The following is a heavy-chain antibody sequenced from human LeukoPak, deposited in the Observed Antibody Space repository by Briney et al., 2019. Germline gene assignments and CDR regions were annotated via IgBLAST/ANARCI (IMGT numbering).Heavy chain of an antibody. CDR1: GFTFSSYA. V-gene: IGHV3-23*01. Sequence: PGGSLRLSCAASGFTFSSYAMSWVRQAPGKGLEWVSAISGSGGSTYYADSVKGRFTISRDNSKNTLYLQMNSLRAEDTAVYYCARTTGKTRKQGNDYWGQGTLVTVSS. CDR2: ISGSGGST. CDR3: ARTTGKTRKQGNDY. J-gene: IGHJ4*02. D-gene: IGHD1-7*01.